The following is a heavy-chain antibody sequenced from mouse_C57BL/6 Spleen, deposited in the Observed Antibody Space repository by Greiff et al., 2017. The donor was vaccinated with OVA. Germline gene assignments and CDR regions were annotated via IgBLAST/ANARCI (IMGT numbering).Heavy chain of an antibody. D-gene: IGHD1-1*01. J-gene: IGHJ4*01. CDR1: GYTFTSYW. CDR2: IHPSASDT. Sequence: QVQLQQPGAELVKPGASVKVSCKASGYTFTSYWMHWVKQRPGQGLEWIGRIHPSASDTNYNQKFKGKATLTVDKSSSTAYMQLSSLTSEDSAVDYCAILRSTVDYYAMDYWGQGTSVTVSS. CDR3: AILRSTVDYYAMDY. V-gene: IGHV1-74*01.